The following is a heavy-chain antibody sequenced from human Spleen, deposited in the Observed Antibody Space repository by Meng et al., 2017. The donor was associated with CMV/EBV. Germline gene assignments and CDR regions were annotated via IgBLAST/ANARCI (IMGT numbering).Heavy chain of an antibody. CDR1: GFTFDMYW. CDR2: IKQDGSEK. J-gene: IGHJ5*02. Sequence: SGFTFDMYWMGWVRQAPGKGLEWLANIKQDGSEKYYVDSVRGRFTISRDNAKNSLYLQMNSLRAEDTAVYYCAREIPPKYCTTTTCLTWGQGTLVTVSS. V-gene: IGHV3-7*01. D-gene: IGHD2-2*01. CDR3: AREIPPKYCTTTTCLT.